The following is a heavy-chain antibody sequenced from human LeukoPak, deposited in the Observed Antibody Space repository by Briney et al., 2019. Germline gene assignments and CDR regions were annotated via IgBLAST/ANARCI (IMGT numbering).Heavy chain of an antibody. CDR2: IYHSGST. D-gene: IGHD6-13*01. CDR1: GGSISSGDYY. V-gene: IGHV4-39*07. CDR3: ARDPVGGSSSWIDY. J-gene: IGHJ4*02. Sequence: PSQTLSLTCTVSGGSISSGDYYWGWIRQPPGKGLEWIGSIYHSGSTYYNPSLKSRVTISVDTSKNQFSLKLSSVTAADTAVYYCARDPVGGSSSWIDYWGQGTLVTVSS.